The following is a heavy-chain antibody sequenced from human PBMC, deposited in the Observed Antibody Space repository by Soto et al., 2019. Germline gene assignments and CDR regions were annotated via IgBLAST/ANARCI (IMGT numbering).Heavy chain of an antibody. CDR1: GFTFSSYG. J-gene: IGHJ5*02. CDR2: ISYDGSNK. D-gene: IGHD3-22*01. Sequence: QVQLVESGGGVVQPGRSLRLSCAASGFTFSSYGMHWVRQAPGKGLEWVAVISYDGSNKYYADSVKGRFTISRDNSKNTLYLQMNSLRAEDTAVYYCASSVYDSTGKWFYPWGQGTLVTVSS. CDR3: ASSVYDSTGKWFYP. V-gene: IGHV3-30*03.